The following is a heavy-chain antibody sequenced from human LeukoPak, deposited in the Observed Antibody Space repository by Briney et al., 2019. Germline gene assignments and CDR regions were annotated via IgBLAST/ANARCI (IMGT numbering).Heavy chain of an antibody. Sequence: GESLKISCKGSGYSFTSYWIGWVRQMPGKGLEWMGIIYPGDSDTRYSPSFQGQVTISADKSISTAYLQWSSLKASDTAMYYCARQVDLTGYYSYYYYYMDVWGNGTTVTVSS. V-gene: IGHV5-51*01. J-gene: IGHJ6*03. CDR3: ARQVDLTGYYSYYYYYMDV. D-gene: IGHD3-9*01. CDR1: GYSFTSYW. CDR2: IYPGDSDT.